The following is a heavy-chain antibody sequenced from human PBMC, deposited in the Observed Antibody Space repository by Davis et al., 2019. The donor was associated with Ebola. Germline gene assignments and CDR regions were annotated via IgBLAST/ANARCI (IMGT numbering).Heavy chain of an antibody. CDR2: ITSRSGGT. D-gene: IGHD3-3*01. V-gene: IGHV3-23*01. CDR3: AKSGLSFGVVKYHYGMDV. CDR1: GFTFYSFA. J-gene: IGHJ6*04. Sequence: GGSLRLSCAASGFTFYSFAMSWVRQAPGKGLEWVSAITSRSGGTYYADSVKGRFTISRDNSKNTLYLQMNSLRAEDTAEYYCAKSGLSFGVVKYHYGMDVWGKGTTVTVSS.